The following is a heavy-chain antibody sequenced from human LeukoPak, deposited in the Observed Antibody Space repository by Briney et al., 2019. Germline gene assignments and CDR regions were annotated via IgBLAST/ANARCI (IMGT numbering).Heavy chain of an antibody. CDR2: INPNSGDT. J-gene: IGHJ5*02. D-gene: IGHD2-2*01. CDR1: GYTFSGYC. CDR3: ARVQYQLLFEGNWFDP. Sequence: ASVKVSCKASGYTFSGYCIHWVRQAPGQGLEWMGWINPNSGDTHYAQKFQGRVTMTRDTSSSTAYMDLNSLISDDTAVYYCARVQYQLLFEGNWFDPWGQGTLVTVSS. V-gene: IGHV1-2*02.